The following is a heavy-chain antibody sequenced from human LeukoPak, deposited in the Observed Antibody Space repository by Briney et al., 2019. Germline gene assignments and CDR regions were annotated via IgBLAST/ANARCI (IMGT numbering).Heavy chain of an antibody. V-gene: IGHV4-59*01. Sequence: SETLSLTCTVSGDSISGYWCSWIRQPPGEGLEWIGYIYYSGSTNYNPSLNSRVTMSVDTPKNQFSLKLSSVTAADTAFYYCARGDTRGNDIWGQGTMVTVSS. CDR3: ARGDTRGNDI. J-gene: IGHJ3*02. D-gene: IGHD1-26*01. CDR2: IYYSGST. CDR1: GDSISGYW.